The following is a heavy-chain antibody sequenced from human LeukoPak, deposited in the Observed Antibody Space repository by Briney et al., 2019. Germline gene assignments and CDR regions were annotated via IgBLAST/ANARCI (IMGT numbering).Heavy chain of an antibody. CDR2: ISGSGGST. Sequence: GGSLRLSCAASGFTFSSYAMSWVRQAPGKGLEWVSAISGSGGSTYYADSVKGRFTISRDNSKNTLYLQMNSLRAEDTAVYYCAKDGPYLWGSGSWYFDYWGQGTLVTVSS. J-gene: IGHJ4*02. CDR3: AKDGPYLWGSGSWYFDY. V-gene: IGHV3-23*01. D-gene: IGHD3-10*01. CDR1: GFTFSSYA.